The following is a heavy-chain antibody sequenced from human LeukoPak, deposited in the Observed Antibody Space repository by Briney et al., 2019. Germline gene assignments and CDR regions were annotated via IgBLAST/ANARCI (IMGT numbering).Heavy chain of an antibody. D-gene: IGHD2-21*01. CDR3: AWGGIAAFDS. Sequence: LSLTCTVSGYSISSGYYWGWIRQPPGQGLEWVAYISSSGNTRYYADSVKGRFTISRDNAKNSLYLQMNSLRAEDTAVYYCAWGGIAAFDSWGQGTLVTVSS. CDR1: GYSISSGYY. CDR2: ISSSGNTR. J-gene: IGHJ4*02. V-gene: IGHV3-11*04.